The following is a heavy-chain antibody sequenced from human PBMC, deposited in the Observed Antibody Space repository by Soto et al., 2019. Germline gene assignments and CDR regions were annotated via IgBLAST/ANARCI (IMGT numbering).Heavy chain of an antibody. D-gene: IGHD2-15*01. V-gene: IGHV4-39*01. CDR3: ARVVVVVVAATRGNWFDP. J-gene: IGHJ5*02. CDR2: IYYRGNA. CDR1: DDSINSDKYY. Sequence: TSETLSLTCSVSDDSINSDKYYWGWIRQPPGKGLEWIGSIYYRGNAYYNPSLQTRVTISLDKSKSQFSLKLNSVTAADTAVYFCARVVVVVVAATRGNWFDPWGQGTLVTV.